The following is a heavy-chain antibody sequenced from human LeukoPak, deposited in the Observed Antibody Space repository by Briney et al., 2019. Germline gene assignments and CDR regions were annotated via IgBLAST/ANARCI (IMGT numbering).Heavy chain of an antibody. V-gene: IGHV4-59*12. Sequence: SETLSLTCTVSGGSISSYYWSWIRQPPGKGLEWIGYIYYSGSTNYNPSLKSRVTISVDTSKNQFSLKLSSVTAADTAVYYCAREPRWERYAFDIWGQGTMVTVSS. D-gene: IGHD1-26*01. CDR1: GGSISSYY. CDR2: IYYSGST. J-gene: IGHJ3*02. CDR3: AREPRWERYAFDI.